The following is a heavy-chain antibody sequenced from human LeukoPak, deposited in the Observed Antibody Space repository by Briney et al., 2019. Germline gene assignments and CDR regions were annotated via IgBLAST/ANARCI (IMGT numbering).Heavy chain of an antibody. CDR3: ATTTVPYSSSWTFDY. D-gene: IGHD6-13*01. CDR2: FDPEDGET. V-gene: IGHV1-24*01. Sequence: ASVKVSCKVSGYTLTELSMHWVRQAPGKGLEWMGGFDPEDGETIYAQKFQGRVTMTEDTSTDAAYMELSSLRSEDTAVYYCATTTVPYSSSWTFDYWGQGTLVTVSS. J-gene: IGHJ4*02. CDR1: GYTLTELS.